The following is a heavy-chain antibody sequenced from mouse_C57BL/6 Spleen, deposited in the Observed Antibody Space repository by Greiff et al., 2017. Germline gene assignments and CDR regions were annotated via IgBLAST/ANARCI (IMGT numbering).Heavy chain of an antibody. J-gene: IGHJ2*01. V-gene: IGHV1-66*01. Sequence: VKLVESGPELVKPGASVKISCKASGYSFTSYYIHWVKQRPGQGLEWIGWIYPGSGNTKYNEKFKGKATLTADTSSSTAYMQLSSLTSEDSAVYYCGQYFDYWGQGTTLTVSS. CDR3: GQYFDY. CDR2: IYPGSGNT. CDR1: GYSFTSYY.